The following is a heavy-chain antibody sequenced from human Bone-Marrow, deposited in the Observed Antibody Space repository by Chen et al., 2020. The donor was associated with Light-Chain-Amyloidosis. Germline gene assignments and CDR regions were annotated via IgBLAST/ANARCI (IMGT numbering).Heavy chain of an antibody. CDR3: AREDFGEHYFDH. D-gene: IGHD3-16*01. J-gene: IGHJ4*02. Sequence: QVLLVESGGGVVQPGGSLRLSCAASGFTFSRYAMHWVRQAPGKGLEWVGITSYDGRHKNFADYVKGRFTISRDNSKNTLYLQMNSLRAEDTAVYYWAREDFGEHYFDHGGQVTLVTVSS. CDR1: GFTFSRYA. CDR2: TSYDGRHK. V-gene: IGHV3-30*04.